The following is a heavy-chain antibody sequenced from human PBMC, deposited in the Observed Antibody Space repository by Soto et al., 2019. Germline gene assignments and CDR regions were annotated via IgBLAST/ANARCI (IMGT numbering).Heavy chain of an antibody. CDR3: TSMNDRDAFEI. CDR2: IKHNADGGTT. V-gene: IGHV3-15*01. Sequence: EEHLVESGGGLVKRGGSLRLSCAASLLNFNIAWLSWIRQAPGKGLEWVGRIKHNADGGTTDNAAPVKDRFIISRDDSRSTLYLQMNSLDTEDTAMYYCTSMNDRDAFEIWGQGTMVTVS. CDR1: LLNFNIAW. D-gene: IGHD1-1*01. J-gene: IGHJ3*02.